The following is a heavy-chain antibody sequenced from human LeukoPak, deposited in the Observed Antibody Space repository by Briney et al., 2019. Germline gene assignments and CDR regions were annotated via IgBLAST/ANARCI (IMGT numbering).Heavy chain of an antibody. CDR2: IDYSGST. J-gene: IGHJ6*03. D-gene: IGHD6-13*01. Sequence: SETLSLTCTVSGGSIFSTTYYWGWIRQPPGEGLEWIGSIDYSGSTDYNPSLKSRVTISVDTSKNQFSLNLSSVTAADTAVYSCARASGSSWYERRLHAYYYYMDVWGKGTTVTVSS. CDR3: ARASGSSWYERRLHAYYYYMDV. CDR1: GGSIFSTTYY. V-gene: IGHV4-39*07.